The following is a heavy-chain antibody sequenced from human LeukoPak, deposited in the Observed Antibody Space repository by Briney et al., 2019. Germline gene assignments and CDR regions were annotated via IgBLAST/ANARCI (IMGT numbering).Heavy chain of an antibody. CDR3: ARDQPHAASWFDP. V-gene: IGHV3-23*01. Sequence: TGVRTYYADSVRGRFTISRDNSKNTVFLQINSLRVEDTAIYYCARDQPHAASWFDPWGQGTLVTVSS. CDR2: TGVRT. J-gene: IGHJ5*02. D-gene: IGHD2-2*01.